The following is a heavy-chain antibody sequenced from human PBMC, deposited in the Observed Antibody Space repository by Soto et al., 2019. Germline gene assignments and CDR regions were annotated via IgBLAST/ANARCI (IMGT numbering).Heavy chain of an antibody. Sequence: SVKVSCKASGFTFTISAVQWVRQARGQRLEWIGWIVVGSGNTNYAQKFQERVTITRDMSTSTAYMELSSLRSEDTAVYYCAADRGTYYYDSSGSYWGQGTLVTDSS. V-gene: IGHV1-58*01. J-gene: IGHJ4*02. CDR1: GFTFTISA. D-gene: IGHD3-22*01. CDR3: AADRGTYYYDSSGSY. CDR2: IVVGSGNT.